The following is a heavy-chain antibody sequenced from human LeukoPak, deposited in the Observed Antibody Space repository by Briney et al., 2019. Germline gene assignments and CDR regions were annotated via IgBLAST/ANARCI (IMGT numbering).Heavy chain of an antibody. CDR2: INTDTGNP. D-gene: IGHD2-2*01. CDR1: RYTFNEYA. CDR3: ARGRRYCDSTTCYGMYYVDY. J-gene: IGHJ4*02. Sequence: GASVKVSCKASRYTFNEYAMIWVRQAPEQGLEWMGWINTDTGNPTYAQGFTGRFVFSLDTSVSTAYLQISSLEAEDTAVYYCARGRRYCDSTTCYGMYYVDYWGQGTLVTVSS. V-gene: IGHV7-4-1*02.